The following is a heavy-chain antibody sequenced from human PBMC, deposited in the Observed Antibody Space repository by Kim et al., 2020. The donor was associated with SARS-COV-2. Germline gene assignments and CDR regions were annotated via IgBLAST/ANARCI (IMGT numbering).Heavy chain of an antibody. V-gene: IGHV4-59*01. J-gene: IGHJ4*02. Sequence: RKSRVTISVDTSKNQFSLKLSSVTAADTAVYYCARDRGLRYSSGWYYFDYWDQGTLVTVSS. D-gene: IGHD6-19*01. CDR3: ARDRGLRYSSGWYYFDY.